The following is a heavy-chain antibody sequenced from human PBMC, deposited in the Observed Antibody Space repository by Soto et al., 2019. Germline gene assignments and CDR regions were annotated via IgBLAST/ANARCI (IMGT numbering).Heavy chain of an antibody. Sequence: PGESLKISCKGSGYRFTSHWIAWVRQMPGKGLEWMGIIYPGDSDTTYSPSFQGQVTLSADKSINTAYLQWSSLKASDTAIYYCARHRDSSGLPDFWGLGTLVTVSS. V-gene: IGHV5-51*01. CDR1: GYRFTSHW. D-gene: IGHD6-19*01. CDR2: IYPGDSDT. CDR3: ARHRDSSGLPDF. J-gene: IGHJ4*02.